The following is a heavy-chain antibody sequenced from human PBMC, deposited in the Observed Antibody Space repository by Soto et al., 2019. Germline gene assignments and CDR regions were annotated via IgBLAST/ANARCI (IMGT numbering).Heavy chain of an antibody. CDR2: ISSSSSYT. Sequence: QVQLVESGGGLVKPGGSLRLSCAASGFTFSYYYMSWIRQAPGKGLEWVSYISSSSSYTNYADSVKGRFTISRDNAKNSLYLPMNSLRAEDTALYYCARDHHRYSGYDYVDYWGQGTLVTVSS. J-gene: IGHJ4*02. V-gene: IGHV3-11*05. D-gene: IGHD5-12*01. CDR1: GFTFSYYY. CDR3: ARDHHRYSGYDYVDY.